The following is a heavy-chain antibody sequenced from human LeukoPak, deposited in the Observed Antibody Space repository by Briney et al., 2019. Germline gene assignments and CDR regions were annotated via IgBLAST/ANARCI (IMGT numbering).Heavy chain of an antibody. Sequence: AAVKVSCKASGYTFTGYYMHWVRQAPGQGLEWMGWINPNSGGTNYAQKFQGRVTMTRDTSISTAYMELSRLRSDDTAVYYCARAFGCSGGSCYRFFDYWGQGTLVTVSS. CDR3: ARAFGCSGGSCYRFFDY. D-gene: IGHD2-15*01. CDR2: INPNSGGT. J-gene: IGHJ4*02. V-gene: IGHV1-2*02. CDR1: GYTFTGYY.